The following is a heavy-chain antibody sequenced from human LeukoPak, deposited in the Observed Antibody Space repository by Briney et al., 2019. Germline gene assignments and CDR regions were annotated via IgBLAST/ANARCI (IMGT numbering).Heavy chain of an antibody. J-gene: IGHJ4*02. CDR1: GFTFSYYE. Sequence: GGSLRLSCAASGFTFSYYEMIWVRQAPGKGLEWVSYIKGRFTISRDNAKNSLYLQMNSLRAEDTAIYYCARDGDIAVATAPYYFDYWARESWSPSP. CDR2: I. V-gene: IGHV3-69-1*02. D-gene: IGHD6-19*01. CDR3: ARDGDIAVATAPYYFDY.